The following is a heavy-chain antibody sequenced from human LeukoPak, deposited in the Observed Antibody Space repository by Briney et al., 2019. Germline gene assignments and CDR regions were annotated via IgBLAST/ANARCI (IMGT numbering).Heavy chain of an antibody. CDR3: AKGTYGQLDY. J-gene: IGHJ4*02. CDR1: GFTFDDYA. CDR2: ISWNSGSI. D-gene: IGHD4-17*01. V-gene: IGHV3-9*01. Sequence: PGRSLRLSCAASGFTFDDYAMHWVRQAPGKGLEWVSGISWNSGSIGYADSVKGRFTISRDNAKNSLYLQMNSLRAEDTALYYCAKGTYGQLDYWGQGTQVTVSS.